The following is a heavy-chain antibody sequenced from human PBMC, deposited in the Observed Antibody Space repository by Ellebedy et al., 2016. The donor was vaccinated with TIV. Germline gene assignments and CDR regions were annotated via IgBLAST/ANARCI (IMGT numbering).Heavy chain of an antibody. CDR1: GGSISSYY. Sequence: SETLSLXCTVSGGSISSYYWSWIRQPAGKGLEWIGRIYTSGSTNYNPSLKSRVTMSVDTSKNQFSLKLSSVTAADTAVYYCATSMMVRGSNNWFNPWGQGTLVTVSS. CDR3: ATSMMVRGSNNWFNP. J-gene: IGHJ5*02. V-gene: IGHV4-4*07. D-gene: IGHD3-10*01. CDR2: IYTSGST.